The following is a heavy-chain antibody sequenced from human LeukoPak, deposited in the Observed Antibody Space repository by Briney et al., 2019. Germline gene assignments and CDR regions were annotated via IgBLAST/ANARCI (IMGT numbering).Heavy chain of an antibody. D-gene: IGHD5-12*01. J-gene: IGHJ6*03. Sequence: GGSLRLSCAASGFTFYNHGMSWVRQAPGKGLEWVSGINWNGGSTGYADSVKGRFTISRDNAKNSLYLQMNSLRAEDTALYHCARDGSHSGYDPRYYYYYMDVWGKGPTVTVSS. CDR1: GFTFYNHG. CDR3: ARDGSHSGYDPRYYYYYMDV. V-gene: IGHV3-20*01. CDR2: INWNGGST.